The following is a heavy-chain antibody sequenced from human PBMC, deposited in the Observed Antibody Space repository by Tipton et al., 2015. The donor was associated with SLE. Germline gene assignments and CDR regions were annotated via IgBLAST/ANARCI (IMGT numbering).Heavy chain of an antibody. J-gene: IGHJ3*02. Sequence: QLVQSGAEVKKPGAAVKVSCKAFGYIFNNYFVHWVRQAPGQGPEWIGMINPGGGSTIYAQKFQGRVTMTRDTSTTTVDMELTSLRPDDTAIYYCARIHTSGHGFEIWGQGTMVTVSS. CDR1: GYIFNNYF. CDR2: INPGGGST. D-gene: IGHD3-22*01. CDR3: ARIHTSGHGFEI. V-gene: IGHV1-46*02.